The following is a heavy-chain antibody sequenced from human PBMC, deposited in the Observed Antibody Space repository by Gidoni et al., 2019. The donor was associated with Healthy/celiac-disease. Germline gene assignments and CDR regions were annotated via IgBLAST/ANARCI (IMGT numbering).Heavy chain of an antibody. D-gene: IGHD6-13*01. CDR2: IYYSGST. CDR3: ARLAGNVGYSSSWYWFDP. CDR1: GGSISSYY. J-gene: IGHJ5*02. V-gene: IGHV4-59*01. Sequence: QVQLQESGPGLVKPSETLSLTCTVSGGSISSYYWSWIRQPPGKGLEWIGYIYYSGSTNYNPSLKSRVTISVDTSKNQFSLKLSSVTAADTAVYYCARLAGNVGYSSSWYWFDPWGQGTLVTVSS.